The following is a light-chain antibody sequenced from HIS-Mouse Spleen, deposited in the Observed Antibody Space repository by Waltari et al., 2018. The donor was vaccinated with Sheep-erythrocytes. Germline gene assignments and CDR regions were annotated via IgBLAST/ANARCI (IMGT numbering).Light chain of an antibody. Sequence: SYELTQPPSVSVSPGQTASITCSGDKLGDKYACWYQQKPGHSPVLVIYQDSKRPSGLPWRFSGSNSGNTATLTISGTQAMDEADYYCQAWDSSTVVFGGGTKLTVL. CDR1: KLGDKY. J-gene: IGLJ2*01. CDR2: QDS. V-gene: IGLV3-1*01. CDR3: QAWDSSTVV.